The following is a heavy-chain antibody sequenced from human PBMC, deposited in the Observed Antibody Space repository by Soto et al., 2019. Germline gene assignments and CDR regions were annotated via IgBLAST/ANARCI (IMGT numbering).Heavy chain of an antibody. CDR1: GGSISSYY. CDR3: AGAAITRGYSGYDRIKPFSFDY. Sequence: SETLSLTCTVSGGSISSYYWSWIRQPPGKGLEWIGYIYYSGSTNYNPSLKSRVTISVDTSKNQFSLKLSSVTAADTAVYYCAGAAITRGYSGYDRIKPFSFDYWGQGTLVTVSS. V-gene: IGHV4-59*01. CDR2: IYYSGST. J-gene: IGHJ4*02. D-gene: IGHD5-12*01.